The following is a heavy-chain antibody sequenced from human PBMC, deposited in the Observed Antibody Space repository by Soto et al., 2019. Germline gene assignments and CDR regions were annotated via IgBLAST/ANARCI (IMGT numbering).Heavy chain of an antibody. V-gene: IGHV3-30*18. D-gene: IGHD5-12*01. J-gene: IGHJ2*01. CDR1: GFTFSSYG. CDR3: AKDGGYDPNWYFDL. Sequence: QVQLVESGGGVVQPGRSLRLSCAASGFTFSSYGMHWVRQAPGKGLEWVAVISYDGSNKYYADSVKGRLTISRDNSKTTLYLQMNSLSAEDTAVYYCAKDGGYDPNWYFDLWGRGTLVTVSS. CDR2: ISYDGSNK.